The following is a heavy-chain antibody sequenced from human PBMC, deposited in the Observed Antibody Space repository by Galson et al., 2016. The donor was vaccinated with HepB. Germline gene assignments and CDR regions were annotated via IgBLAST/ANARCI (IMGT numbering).Heavy chain of an antibody. CDR2: VSYDGSDK. CDR3: AKDAGGRYSRHFDY. CDR1: GFTFSSYG. V-gene: IGHV3-30*18. Sequence: SLRLSCAASGFTFSSYGIHWVRQAPGKGLEWVAVVSYDGSDKYYADSVKGRFTISRDNSNNTLFLQMNSLRAEDTAVYYCAKDAGGRYSRHFDYWGQGTLVTVSS. D-gene: IGHD1-26*01. J-gene: IGHJ4*02.